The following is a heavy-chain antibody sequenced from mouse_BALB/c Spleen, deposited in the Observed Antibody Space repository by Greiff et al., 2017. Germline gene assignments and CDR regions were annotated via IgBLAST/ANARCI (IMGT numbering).Heavy chain of an antibody. Sequence: EVQVVESGGGLVKPGGSLKLSCAASGFTFSSYAMSWVRQTPEKRLEWVASISSGGSTYYPDSVKGRFTISRDNARNILYLQMSSLRSEDTAMYYGARVGDYPLYYAMDYWGQGTSVTVSS. J-gene: IGHJ4*01. CDR3: ARVGDYPLYYAMDY. V-gene: IGHV5-6-5*01. CDR2: ISSGGST. D-gene: IGHD2-4*01. CDR1: GFTFSSYA.